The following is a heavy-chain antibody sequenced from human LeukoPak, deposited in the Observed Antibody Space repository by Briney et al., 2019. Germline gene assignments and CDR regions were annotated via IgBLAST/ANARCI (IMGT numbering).Heavy chain of an antibody. CDR3: ARYGLVEFRNAFQY. V-gene: IGHV4-61*01. CDR2: IHDRGSD. D-gene: IGHD6-6*01. J-gene: IGHJ1*01. Sequence: PSETLSLTCSVSGDSITTTNFWWTWIRQSPGRGLEWIGYIHDRGSDKYNPALESRATLSVDTSKNQFSLKLNSVTAADTAEYYCARYGLVEFRNAFQYWGQGILVSVSS. CDR1: GDSITTTNFW.